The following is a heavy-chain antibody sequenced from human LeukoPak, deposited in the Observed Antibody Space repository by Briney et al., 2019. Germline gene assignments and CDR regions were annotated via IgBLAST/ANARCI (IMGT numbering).Heavy chain of an antibody. CDR2: IYYNGNT. V-gene: IGHV4-39*02. Sequence: KSPETLSLTCTVSGGSISSSSYYWGWIRQPPGKGLEWIGSIYYNGNTYYNPSLKSRVTISVDTSKNHFSLKLSAVTAADTAVYYCARDTAGFDYWGQGTLVTVSS. CDR3: ARDTAGFDY. D-gene: IGHD5-18*01. CDR1: GGSISSSSYY. J-gene: IGHJ4*02.